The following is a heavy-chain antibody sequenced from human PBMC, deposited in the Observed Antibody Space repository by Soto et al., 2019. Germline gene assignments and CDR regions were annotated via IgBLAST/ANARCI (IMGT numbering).Heavy chain of an antibody. CDR2: IYRSGAT. V-gene: IGHV3-53*01. Sequence: GGSLRLSCAASGFTVTSNYMTWVRQAPGKGLEWVSVIYRSGATYYPDSVRGRFTASRDYSHNTLYLQMDSLRVEDTAVYYCARDSGMIRGSYGVDVWGPGTTVTVSS. CDR1: GFTVTSNY. J-gene: IGHJ6*02. D-gene: IGHD3-10*01. CDR3: ARDSGMIRGSYGVDV.